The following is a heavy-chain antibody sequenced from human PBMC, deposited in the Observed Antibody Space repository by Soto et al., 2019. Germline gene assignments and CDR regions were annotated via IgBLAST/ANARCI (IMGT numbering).Heavy chain of an antibody. Sequence: SQTLSLTCAISGDSVSSSSAAWNWIRQSPSRGLEWLGRTYYRSKWYNDYAVSVKSRITINPDTSKNQFSLKLSSVTAADTAVYYCARVKRYSSSWFRGLQNWFDPWGQGTLVTVSS. CDR3: ARVKRYSSSWFRGLQNWFDP. J-gene: IGHJ5*02. V-gene: IGHV6-1*01. D-gene: IGHD6-13*01. CDR1: GDSVSSSSAA. CDR2: TYYRSKWYN.